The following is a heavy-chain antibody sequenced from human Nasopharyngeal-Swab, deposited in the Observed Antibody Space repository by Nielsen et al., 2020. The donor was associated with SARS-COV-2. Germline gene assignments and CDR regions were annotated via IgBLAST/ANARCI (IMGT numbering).Heavy chain of an antibody. Sequence: SETLSLTCTVSGGSISSYYWSWIRQPPGKGLEWIGEINHSGSTNYNPSLKSRVTISVDTSKNQFSLKLSSVTAADTAVYYCARVKYYFDYWGQGTLVTVSS. V-gene: IGHV4-34*01. CDR1: GGSISSYY. CDR3: ARVKYYFDY. CDR2: INHSGST. J-gene: IGHJ4*02.